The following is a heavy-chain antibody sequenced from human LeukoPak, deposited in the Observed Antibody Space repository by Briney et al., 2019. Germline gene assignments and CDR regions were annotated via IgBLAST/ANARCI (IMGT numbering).Heavy chain of an antibody. D-gene: IGHD5-12*01. CDR3: ARDGRSGYEDL. CDR1: GVSIKANSDY. Sequence: SETLSLTCNVSGVSIKANSDYWGWLRQPPGKGLEWIGSIYHVGGTYYNPSLKSRVTISIDTSKNQFSLRLTSVTAADTAIYYCARDGRSGYEDLWGQGTLVTVSS. CDR2: IYHVGGT. V-gene: IGHV4-39*07. J-gene: IGHJ5*02.